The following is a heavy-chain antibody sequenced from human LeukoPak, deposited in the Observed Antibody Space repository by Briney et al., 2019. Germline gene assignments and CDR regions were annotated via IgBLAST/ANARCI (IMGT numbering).Heavy chain of an antibody. V-gene: IGHV4-59*13. CDR3: AREANYYGSGSYFEGTFDY. CDR1: GVSITTYY. D-gene: IGHD3-10*01. Sequence: SETLSLTRTVSGVSITTYYWSWIRQPPGKGLEWIGYIYHSGSTNYNPSLKSRVTISVDTSKNELSLKLTSVTAADTAVYYCAREANYYGSGSYFEGTFDYWGQGSLVTVSS. CDR2: IYHSGST. J-gene: IGHJ4*02.